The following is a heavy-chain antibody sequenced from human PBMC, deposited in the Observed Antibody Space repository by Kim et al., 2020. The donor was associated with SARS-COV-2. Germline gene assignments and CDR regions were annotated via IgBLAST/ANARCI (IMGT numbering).Heavy chain of an antibody. CDR3: VRGKRPSYYDSSGYCFYYYGMEA. V-gene: IGHV4-34*04. CDR1: GEPFSGYY. CDR2: IHHSGIT. Sequence: SETLSLTCGVNGEPFSGYYWSWIRQPPGKGLEWIGEIHHSGITKTNPPLKSLTTISVYTSKNQFSLKLTSMTAADTGVYYCVRGKRPSYYDSSGYCFYYYGMEAWGRGTPVTV. J-gene: IGHJ6*01. D-gene: IGHD3-22*01.